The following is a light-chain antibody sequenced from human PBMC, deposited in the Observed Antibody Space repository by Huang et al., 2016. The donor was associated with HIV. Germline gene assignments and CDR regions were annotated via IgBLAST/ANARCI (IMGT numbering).Light chain of an antibody. Sequence: EIVMTQSPATLSVSPGERATLSCRASHRVTTNLAWYQQKPGQAPRLLIYGASTRATGVPARFSGSGSGTEFTLTISSLQSEDFAVYYCQQYNDWPPYTFGQGTKLEI. V-gene: IGKV3-15*01. CDR3: QQYNDWPPYT. J-gene: IGKJ2*01. CDR1: HRVTTN. CDR2: GAS.